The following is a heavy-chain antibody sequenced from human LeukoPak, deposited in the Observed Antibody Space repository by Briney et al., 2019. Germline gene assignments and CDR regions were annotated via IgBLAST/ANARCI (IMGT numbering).Heavy chain of an antibody. CDR1: GFTFSVCC. J-gene: IGHJ4*02. Sequence: PGGSLRLSCAASGFTFSVCCMSWVRQAPGRGLEWVANIKPDGSDKYYVDSVKGRFTISRDNAKNSLYLQMNSLRAEDTAVYYCATGGTSGYWGQGTLVTVSS. CDR3: ATGGTSGY. CDR2: IKPDGSDK. V-gene: IGHV3-7*01.